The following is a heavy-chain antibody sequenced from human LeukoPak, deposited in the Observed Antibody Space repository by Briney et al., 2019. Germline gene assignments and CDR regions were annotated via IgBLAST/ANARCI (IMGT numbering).Heavy chain of an antibody. Sequence: AGGSLRLSCAASGFTFSSYAMSWVRQAPGKGLEWVSAISGSGGSTYYADSVKGRFTISRDNSKNTLYLQMNSLRAEGTAVYYCAKARPNSGRRQDYYDSSGYPGCFDYWGQGTLVTVSS. CDR3: AKARPNSGRRQDYYDSSGYPGCFDY. D-gene: IGHD3-22*01. CDR1: GFTFSSYA. J-gene: IGHJ4*02. CDR2: ISGSGGST. V-gene: IGHV3-23*01.